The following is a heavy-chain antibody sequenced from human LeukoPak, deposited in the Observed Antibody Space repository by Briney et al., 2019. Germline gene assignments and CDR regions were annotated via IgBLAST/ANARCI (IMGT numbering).Heavy chain of an antibody. CDR2: IYYSGST. V-gene: IGHV4-59*12. CDR1: GGSISSYY. CDR3: ARDGDYDSSGYYSPLDY. Sequence: SETLSLTCTVSGGSISSYYWSWIRQPPGKGLEWIGYIYYSGSTNYNPSLKSRVTMSVDTSKNQFSLKLSSVTAADTAVYYCARDGDYDSSGYYSPLDYWGQGTLVTVSS. D-gene: IGHD3-22*01. J-gene: IGHJ4*02.